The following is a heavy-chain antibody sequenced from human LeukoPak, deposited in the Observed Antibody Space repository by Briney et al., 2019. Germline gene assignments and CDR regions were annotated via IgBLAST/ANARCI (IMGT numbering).Heavy chain of an antibody. D-gene: IGHD1-26*01. Sequence: PGGSLRLSCAASGFTFSSYSMNWVRQAPGKGLVWVSRINSDGSSTSYADSVKGRFTISRDNAKNTLYLQTNSLRAEDTAVYYCARDHAGARGICDYWGQGTLVTVSS. V-gene: IGHV3-74*01. CDR2: INSDGSST. J-gene: IGHJ4*02. CDR1: GFTFSSYS. CDR3: ARDHAGARGICDY.